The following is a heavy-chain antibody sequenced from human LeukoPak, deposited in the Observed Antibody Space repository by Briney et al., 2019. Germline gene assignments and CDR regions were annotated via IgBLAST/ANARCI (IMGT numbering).Heavy chain of an antibody. CDR1: GFTFSSYG. CDR3: AKDSLRRRYNWFDP. D-gene: IGHD1-14*01. V-gene: IGHV3-30*18. CDR2: ISYDGSNK. J-gene: IGHJ5*02. Sequence: GGSLRLSCAASGFTFSSYGMHWVRQAPGKGLEWVAVISYDGSNKYYADSVKGRFTISRDNSKNTLYLQMNSLRAEDTAVYYCAKDSLRRRYNWFDPWGQGTLVTVSS.